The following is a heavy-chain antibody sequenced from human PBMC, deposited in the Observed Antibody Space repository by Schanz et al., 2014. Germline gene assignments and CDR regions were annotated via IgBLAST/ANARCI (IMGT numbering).Heavy chain of an antibody. Sequence: QVQLQESGPGLVKPSQTLSLTCSVSGGSISSGSYYWNWIRQPAGKGLEWIGRVYTSGSTNYNPSLKSRLPIPQAPTKTQCPRKRVSVTAADTAVYYCARGGARRFPVVPDAIQGLRGHYYYYYLDVWGKGTTVTASS. CDR1: GGSISSGSYY. CDR3: ARGGARRFPVVPDAIQGLRGHYYYYYLDV. V-gene: IGHV4-61*02. J-gene: IGHJ6*03. CDR2: VYTSGST. D-gene: IGHD2-2*02.